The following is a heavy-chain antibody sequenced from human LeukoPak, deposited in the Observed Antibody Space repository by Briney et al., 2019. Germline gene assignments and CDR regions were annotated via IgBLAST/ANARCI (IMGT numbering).Heavy chain of an antibody. D-gene: IGHD3-22*01. CDR2: IKSDGST. Sequence: GGSLRLSCAASGFTFSSYWMHWVRQAPGKGLVWVSRIKSDGSTNYADSVKGRFTISRDNAKNTVSLQMNGLGAEDTAVYYCARAPSETGGYYPEYFRHWGQGTLVTVSS. CDR3: ARAPSETGGYYPEYFRH. CDR1: GFTFSSYW. J-gene: IGHJ1*01. V-gene: IGHV3-74*01.